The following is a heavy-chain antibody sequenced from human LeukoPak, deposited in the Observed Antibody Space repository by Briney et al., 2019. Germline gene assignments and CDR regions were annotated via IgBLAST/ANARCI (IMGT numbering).Heavy chain of an antibody. D-gene: IGHD1-26*01. CDR1: GGSISSGGYY. Sequence: SETLSLTRTVSGGSISSGGYYWSWIRQPPGKGLEWIGYIYYSGSTNYNPSLKSRVTISVDTSKNQFSLKLSSVTAADTAVYYCARYRGSYFPTEYYYGMDVWGQGTTVTVSS. CDR2: IYYSGST. J-gene: IGHJ6*02. V-gene: IGHV4-61*08. CDR3: ARYRGSYFPTEYYYGMDV.